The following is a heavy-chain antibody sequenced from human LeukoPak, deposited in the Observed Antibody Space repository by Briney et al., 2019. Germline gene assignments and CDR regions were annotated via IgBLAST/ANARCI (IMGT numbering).Heavy chain of an antibody. D-gene: IGHD3-22*01. CDR3: ARLYYYDSSGYYYWDY. CDR1: GFTFGSYS. J-gene: IGHJ4*02. Sequence: GGSLRLSCAASGFTFGSYSMTWVRQAPGKGLEWVSYISSSSSTIYYADSVKGRFTISRDNAKNSLYLQMNSLRDEDTAVYYCARLYYYDSSGYYYWDYWGQGTLVTVSS. CDR2: ISSSSSTI. V-gene: IGHV3-48*02.